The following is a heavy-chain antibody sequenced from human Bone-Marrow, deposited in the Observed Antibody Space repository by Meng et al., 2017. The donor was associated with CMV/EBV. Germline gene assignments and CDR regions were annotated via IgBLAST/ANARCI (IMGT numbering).Heavy chain of an antibody. V-gene: IGHV3-30*02. CDR1: GFTFSSYG. CDR2: IRYDGSNK. D-gene: IGHD3-10*01. Sequence: GESLKISCAASGFTFSSYGMHWVRQAPGKGLEWVAFIRYDGSNKYYADSVKGRFTISRDNSKNTLYLQMNSLRAEDTAVYYCAKGDFYTPYYYGSGSYWLWGQGTMVTVSS. CDR3: AKGDFYTPYYYGSGSYWL. J-gene: IGHJ3*01.